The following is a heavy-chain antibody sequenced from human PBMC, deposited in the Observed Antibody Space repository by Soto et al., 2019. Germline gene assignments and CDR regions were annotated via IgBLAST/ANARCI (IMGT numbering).Heavy chain of an antibody. J-gene: IGHJ4*02. CDR2: ISAYNGKT. CDR3: ARDGDIYGDYHEGSFDY. Sequence: ASVKVSCKASGYTFTSYGISWVRQAPGQGLEWMGRISAYNGKTNYAQKLQGRDTMTTDTSTSTAYKELSSLRSEDTALYYCARDGDIYGDYHEGSFDYWSQGTLVTVSS. CDR1: GYTFTSYG. D-gene: IGHD4-17*01. V-gene: IGHV1-18*01.